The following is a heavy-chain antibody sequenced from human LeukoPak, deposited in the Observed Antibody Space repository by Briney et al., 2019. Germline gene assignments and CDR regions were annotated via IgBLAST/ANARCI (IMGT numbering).Heavy chain of an antibody. CDR3: ARDRKRWLQSDAFDI. Sequence: PGGSLRLSCAASGFTVSSNYMSWVRQAPGKGLEWVSVIYSGGSTYYADSVKGRFTISRDNSKNTLYLQMNSLRAEDTAVYYCARDRKRWLQSDAFDIWGQGTMVTVSS. CDR1: GFTVSSNY. V-gene: IGHV3-66*01. CDR2: IYSGGST. J-gene: IGHJ3*02. D-gene: IGHD5-24*01.